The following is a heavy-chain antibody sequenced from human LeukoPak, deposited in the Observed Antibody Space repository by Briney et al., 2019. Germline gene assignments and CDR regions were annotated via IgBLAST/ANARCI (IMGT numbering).Heavy chain of an antibody. CDR1: GFTFSSYD. V-gene: IGHV3-13*01. CDR3: ARGVEGRFGELSR. Sequence: GGSLRFSCAASGFTFSSYDLHWSRQAPGKGWEWVSAIGTAGDTYYPGSVKGRFTISRENAKNSLYLQMNSLRAGDTAVYYCARGVEGRFGELSRWGQGTLVTVSS. CDR2: IGTAGDT. J-gene: IGHJ4*02. D-gene: IGHD3-10*01.